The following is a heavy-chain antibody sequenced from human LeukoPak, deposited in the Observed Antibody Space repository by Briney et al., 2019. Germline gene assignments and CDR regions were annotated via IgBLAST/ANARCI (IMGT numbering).Heavy chain of an antibody. CDR2: INPNSGGT. J-gene: IGHJ4*02. CDR1: GYTFTGYY. Sequence: ASVKVSCKASGYTFTGYYMHWVRQAPGQGLEWMGWINPNSGGTSYAQKFQGRVTMTRDTSISTAYMELSGLRSDDTAVYYCARDSYYYDSSGYYYWGQGTLVTVSS. D-gene: IGHD3-22*01. CDR3: ARDSYYYDSSGYYY. V-gene: IGHV1-2*02.